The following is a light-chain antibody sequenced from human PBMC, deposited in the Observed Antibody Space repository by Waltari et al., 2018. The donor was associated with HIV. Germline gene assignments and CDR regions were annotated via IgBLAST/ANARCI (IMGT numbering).Light chain of an antibody. V-gene: IGLV2-18*02. CDR3: ASSTASSGVV. Sequence: QSALTQPPSVSGSPGQSVTISCTGTSSDVGGYHRVSWSQQPPGTAPKPIISEVSDTPSWVPDRFSGSKSGNTASLTISGLRPEDESDYYCASSTASSGVVFGGGTKLTVL. CDR2: EVS. J-gene: IGLJ2*01. CDR1: SSDVGGYHR.